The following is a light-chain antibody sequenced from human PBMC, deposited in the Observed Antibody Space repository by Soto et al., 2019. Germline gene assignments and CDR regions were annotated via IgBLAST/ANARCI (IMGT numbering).Light chain of an antibody. J-gene: IGLJ2*01. Sequence: QSALTQPASVSGSPGQSITISCTGTSSDIGGYNYVSWYQQHPGKAPKLMIYDVNNRPSGVSHRFSGSKSGNTASLTISGLQVEDEADYYCSSYTSTSTLLFGGGTKLTVL. CDR3: SSYTSTSTLL. CDR1: SSDIGGYNY. CDR2: DVN. V-gene: IGLV2-14*03.